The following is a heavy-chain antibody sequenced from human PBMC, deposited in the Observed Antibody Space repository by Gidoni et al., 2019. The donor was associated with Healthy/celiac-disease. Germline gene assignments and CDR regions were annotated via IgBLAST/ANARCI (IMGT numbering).Heavy chain of an antibody. V-gene: IGHV3-7*04. CDR1: GFTFSRYW. Sequence: EVQLVESGGGLVQPGGSLRLSCAASGFTFSRYWMSWVRQAPGKGLEWVANIKQDGSEKYYVDSVKGRFTISRDNAKNSLYLQMNSLRAEDTAVYYCARRLRTTVTTLTYYYYYGMDVWGQGTTVTVSS. CDR3: ARRLRTTVTTLTYYYYYGMDV. J-gene: IGHJ6*02. CDR2: IKQDGSEK. D-gene: IGHD4-17*01.